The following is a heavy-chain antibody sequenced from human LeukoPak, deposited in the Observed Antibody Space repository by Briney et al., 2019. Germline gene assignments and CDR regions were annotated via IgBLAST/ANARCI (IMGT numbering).Heavy chain of an antibody. V-gene: IGHV1-2*02. CDR2: VNPNNGGT. J-gene: IGHJ4*02. CDR3: ATAPRYSSSRPPFDY. D-gene: IGHD6-13*01. CDR1: GYTFTGYY. Sequence: ASVKVSCKASGYTFTGYYMHWVRQAPGQGLEWMGWVNPNNGGTNYAQKFQGRVTMTRDTSINTGYMELSRLRSDDTAVYYCATAPRYSSSRPPFDYWGQGTLVTVSS.